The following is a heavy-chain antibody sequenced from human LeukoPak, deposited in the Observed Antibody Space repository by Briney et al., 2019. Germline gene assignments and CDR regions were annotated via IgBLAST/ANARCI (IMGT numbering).Heavy chain of an antibody. J-gene: IGHJ6*03. Sequence: PSETLSLTCTVSGGSISSYYWSWIRQPARKGLEWIGRIYTSGSTNYNPSLKSRVTMSVDTNKNQFSLKLSSVTAADAAVYYCAREYILTGYRVYYYYYMDVWGKGTTVTVSS. CDR3: AREYILTGYRVYYYYYMDV. V-gene: IGHV4-4*07. CDR2: IYTSGST. D-gene: IGHD3-9*01. CDR1: GGSISSYY.